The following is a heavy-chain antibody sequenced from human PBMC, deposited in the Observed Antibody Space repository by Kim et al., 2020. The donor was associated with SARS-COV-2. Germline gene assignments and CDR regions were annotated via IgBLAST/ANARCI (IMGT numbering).Heavy chain of an antibody. CDR2: IKKDGSEK. CDR3: ARVRLGGSFDY. J-gene: IGHJ4*02. D-gene: IGHD1-26*01. V-gene: IGHV3-7*03. CDR1: GFTFSNFW. Sequence: GGSLRLSCVASGFTFSNFWMGWVRQAPGKGLEWVANIKKDGSEKYYVDSVKGRFTISRDNAKNSLYLQMNSLRAEDTAVYYCARVRLGGSFDYWGQGALVSVSS.